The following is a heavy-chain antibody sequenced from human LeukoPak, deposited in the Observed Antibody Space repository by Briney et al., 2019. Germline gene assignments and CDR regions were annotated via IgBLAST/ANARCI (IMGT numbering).Heavy chain of an antibody. V-gene: IGHV3-23*01. J-gene: IGHJ5*02. CDR2: IIGSGGST. D-gene: IGHD3-22*01. CDR3: AKYRWDYYDSSGYYPNWFDP. CDR1: GFTFSSYA. Sequence: GGSLRLSWAASGFTFSSYAMSWVRQAPGKGLEWVSAIIGSGGSTYYADSVKGRFTISRDNSKNTLYLQINSLRAEDTAVYYCAKYRWDYYDSSGYYPNWFDPWGQGTLVTVSS.